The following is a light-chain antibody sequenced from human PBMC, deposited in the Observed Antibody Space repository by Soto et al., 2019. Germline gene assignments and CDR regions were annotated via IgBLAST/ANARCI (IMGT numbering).Light chain of an antibody. J-gene: IGKJ2*01. Sequence: EIVLTQSPGTLSLSPGERATLSCRASQSVTSSYLAWYQQKPGQAPRLLIYGASSRATDIPDRFSGSGSGTDFTLTISRLEPEDFAVYYCQQYNNWPRTFGQGTKLEIK. CDR2: GAS. CDR3: QQYNNWPRT. V-gene: IGKV3-20*01. CDR1: QSVTSSY.